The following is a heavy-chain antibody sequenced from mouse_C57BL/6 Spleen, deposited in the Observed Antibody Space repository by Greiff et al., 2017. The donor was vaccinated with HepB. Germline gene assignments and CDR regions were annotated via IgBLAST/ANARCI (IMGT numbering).Heavy chain of an antibody. J-gene: IGHJ3*01. CDR3: ARAYYSNYGGFAY. Sequence: VMLVESGPGLVAPSQSLSITCTVSGFSLTSYGVHWVRQPPGQGLEWLVGIWSDGSTTYNSALKSRLIISKDNTKSQVFLKRISLQTDDTAMYYCARAYYSNYGGFAYWGQGTLVTVSA. CDR1: GFSLTSYG. V-gene: IGHV2-6*03. D-gene: IGHD2-5*01. CDR2: IWSDGST.